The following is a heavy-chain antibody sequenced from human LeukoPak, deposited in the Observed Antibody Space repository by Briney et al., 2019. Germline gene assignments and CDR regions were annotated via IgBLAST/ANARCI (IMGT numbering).Heavy chain of an antibody. CDR3: ATTNDSSGYLDAFDI. CDR1: GGSISSYY. J-gene: IGHJ3*02. Sequence: SETLSLTCTVSGGSISSYYWSWIRQPPGKGLEWIGRIYTSGSTNYNPSLKSRVTMSVDTSKNQFSLKLSSVTAADTAVYYCATTNDSSGYLDAFDIWGQGTMVTVST. CDR2: IYTSGST. V-gene: IGHV4-4*07. D-gene: IGHD3-22*01.